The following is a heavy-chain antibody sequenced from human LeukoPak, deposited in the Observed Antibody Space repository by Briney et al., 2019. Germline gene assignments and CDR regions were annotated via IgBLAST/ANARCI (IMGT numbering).Heavy chain of an antibody. J-gene: IGHJ1*01. CDR1: GGSISNYY. CDR2: IYYSGRT. V-gene: IGHV4-59*08. Sequence: PSDTLSLTCTVSGGSISNYYWSWLRQPPGKGLEWIGYIYYSGRTNYNPSLKSRVTISVDTSKNQFSLKLSSMTAADAAVYYCARHGGGYIDLQHWGQGTLVTVSS. CDR3: ARHGGGYIDLQH. D-gene: IGHD5-24*01.